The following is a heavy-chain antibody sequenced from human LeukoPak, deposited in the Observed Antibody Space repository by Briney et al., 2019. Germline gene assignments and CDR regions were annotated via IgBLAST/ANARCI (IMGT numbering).Heavy chain of an antibody. V-gene: IGHV4-59*01. J-gene: IGHJ4*01. CDR1: GGSISRSY. Sequence: SETLSLPCIVSGGSISRSYWSWIRQAPRKGLEGIGYIYYSGSTNYNPSLKSRVTISVDTSNSQYSLKLSSVTAADTAVYYCARGFLEHYGSGSYYMGAFDYWGHGTLVTVSS. D-gene: IGHD3-10*01. CDR3: ARGFLEHYGSGSYYMGAFDY. CDR2: IYYSGST.